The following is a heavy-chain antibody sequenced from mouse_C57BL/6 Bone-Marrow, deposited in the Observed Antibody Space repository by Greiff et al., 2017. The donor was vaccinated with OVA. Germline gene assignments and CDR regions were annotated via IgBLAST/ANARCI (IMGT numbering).Heavy chain of an antibody. CDR2: INPGSGGT. Sequence: VQLVESGAELVRPGTSVKVSCKASGYAFTHYLIEWVKQRPGQGLEWIGVINPGSGGTNYNEKFKGKATLTADKSSSTAYMQLSSLTSEDSAVYFCARSPLRSFFDYWGQGTTLTVSS. CDR1: GYAFTHYL. J-gene: IGHJ2*01. V-gene: IGHV1-54*01. CDR3: ARSPLRSFFDY. D-gene: IGHD1-1*01.